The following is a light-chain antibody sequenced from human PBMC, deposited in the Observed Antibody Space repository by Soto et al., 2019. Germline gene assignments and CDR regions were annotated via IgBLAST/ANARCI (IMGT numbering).Light chain of an antibody. V-gene: IGKV1-5*01. Sequence: DIQLTQYPSTLSASVGDRVTISCRASQSSRSWLAWYQQKPGKAPKLLIYDASTLESGVPSRFSGSGSGTEFTLTISSLQPDDFAVYYCQQEYTFGRGTRLEV. CDR3: QQEYT. J-gene: IGKJ5*01. CDR2: DAS. CDR1: QSSRSW.